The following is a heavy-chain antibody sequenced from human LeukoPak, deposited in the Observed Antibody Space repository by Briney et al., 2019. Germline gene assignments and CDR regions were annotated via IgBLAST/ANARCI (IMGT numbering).Heavy chain of an antibody. CDR1: GFTFSNAY. CDR2: IKSKTDGGTT. V-gene: IGHV3-15*01. J-gene: IGHJ4*02. CDR3: TTSLRGGSYSLGY. D-gene: IGHD1-26*01. Sequence: PGGSPRLSCAASGFTFSNAYMTWVCQAQGKGLEWVGRIKSKTDGGTTDYAAPVKGRFTISRDDSKNTVYLQMNSLKTEDTAVYYCTTSLRGGSYSLGYWGQGTLVTVSS.